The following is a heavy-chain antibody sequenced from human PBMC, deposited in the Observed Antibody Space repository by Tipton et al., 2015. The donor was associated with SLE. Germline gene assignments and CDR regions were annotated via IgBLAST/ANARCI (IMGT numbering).Heavy chain of an antibody. J-gene: IGHJ1*01. CDR3: ARGESIGTSGDYVYLLH. CDR1: GFTFDTHA. CDR2: ISSSGSTI. V-gene: IGHV3-11*01. D-gene: IGHD4-17*01. Sequence: SLRLSCEASGFTFDTHAMSWVRQAPGKGLEWVSYISSSGSTIYYADSVKGRFTISRDNAKNSLYLQMNSLRAEDTAVYYCARGESIGTSGDYVYLLHWGQGTLVTVSS.